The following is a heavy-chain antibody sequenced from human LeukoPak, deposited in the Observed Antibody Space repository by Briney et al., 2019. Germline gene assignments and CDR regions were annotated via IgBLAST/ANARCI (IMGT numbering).Heavy chain of an antibody. Sequence: GGSLRLSCAASGFTFSSYAMSWVRQAPGKGLEWVSAISGSGGSTYYADSVKGRFTISRDNSKNTLYLQMNSLRAEDTAVYYCAKMGTYYYDSSGYYYADYWGQGTLVTVSS. V-gene: IGHV3-23*01. D-gene: IGHD3-22*01. CDR1: GFTFSSYA. CDR2: ISGSGGST. J-gene: IGHJ4*02. CDR3: AKMGTYYYDSSGYYYADY.